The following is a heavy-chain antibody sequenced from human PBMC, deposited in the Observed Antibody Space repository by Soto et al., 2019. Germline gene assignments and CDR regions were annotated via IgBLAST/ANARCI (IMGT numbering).Heavy chain of an antibody. Sequence: QVQLVQSGAEVKKPGASVKVSCKASGYTFTSYAMHWVRQAPGQRLEWMGWINAGNGNTKYSQKFQGRVTITRDTSASTANMEPSSLRSEDTAVYYCASGPGGPDGPGDYWGQGTLVTVSS. CDR2: INAGNGNT. CDR3: ASGPGGPDGPGDY. J-gene: IGHJ4*02. V-gene: IGHV1-3*01. CDR1: GYTFTSYA. D-gene: IGHD2-15*01.